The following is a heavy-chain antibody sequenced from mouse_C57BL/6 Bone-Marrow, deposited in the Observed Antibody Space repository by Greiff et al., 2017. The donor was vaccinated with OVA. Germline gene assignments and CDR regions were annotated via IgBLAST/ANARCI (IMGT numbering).Heavy chain of an antibody. CDR1: GFSLTSYG. J-gene: IGHJ4*01. V-gene: IGHV2-9*01. CDR2: IWGGGST. Sequence: VQLQESGPGLVAPSQSLSITCPVSGFSLTSYGVDWVRQPPGTGLAWLGVIWGGGSTNYNSALMSRLSISKDNSKSQVFLKMNSLQTDDTAMYYCAKHVGGYSNGYAMDYWGQGTSVTVSS. CDR3: AKHVGGYSNGYAMDY. D-gene: IGHD2-5*01.